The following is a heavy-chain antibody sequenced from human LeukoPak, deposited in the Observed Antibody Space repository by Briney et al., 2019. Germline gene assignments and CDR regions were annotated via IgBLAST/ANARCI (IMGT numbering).Heavy chain of an antibody. CDR2: IYYSGST. Sequence: SETLSLTCTVSGGSISSSSYYWGWIRQPPGKGLEWIGSIYYSGSTYYNPSLKSRVTISVDTSKNQFSLKLSSVTAADTAVYYCARSGGYYYYYYMDVWGKGTTVTVSS. V-gene: IGHV4-39*07. J-gene: IGHJ6*03. D-gene: IGHD4-23*01. CDR3: ARSGGYYYYYYMDV. CDR1: GGSISSSSYY.